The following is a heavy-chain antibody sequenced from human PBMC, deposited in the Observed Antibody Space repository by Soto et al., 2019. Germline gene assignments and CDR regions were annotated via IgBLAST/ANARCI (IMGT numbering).Heavy chain of an antibody. V-gene: IGHV3-20*01. D-gene: IGHD3-9*01. Sequence: AGGSLRLSCAASGFTFSSYGMHWVRQAPGKGLEWVSGINWNGGSTGYADSVKGRFTISRDNAKNSLYLQMNSLRAEDTALYHCARGNDILTGSPSYYYYMDVWGKGTTVTVSS. CDR1: GFTFSSYG. J-gene: IGHJ6*03. CDR2: INWNGGST. CDR3: ARGNDILTGSPSYYYYMDV.